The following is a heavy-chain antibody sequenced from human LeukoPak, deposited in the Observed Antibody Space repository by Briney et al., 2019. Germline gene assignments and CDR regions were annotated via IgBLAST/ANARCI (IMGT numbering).Heavy chain of an antibody. Sequence: PGGTLRLSCAASGYTFNTYDMHWVRQTTGQGLERISSIDSSGGYTYYAGSVKGRFTISRENDKNSLYLHMNSLRVGDTAVYSCVRGGEIGLDYWGHGTLVTVSS. CDR2: IDSSGGYT. D-gene: IGHD3-16*01. J-gene: IGHJ4*01. V-gene: IGHV3-13*01. CDR1: GYTFNTYD. CDR3: VRGGEIGLDY.